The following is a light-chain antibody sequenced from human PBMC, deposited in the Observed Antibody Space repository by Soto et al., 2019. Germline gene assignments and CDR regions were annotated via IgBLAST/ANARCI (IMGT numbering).Light chain of an antibody. CDR1: QSVSSSY. CDR2: GAS. CDR3: QQYSDWPPT. Sequence: EIVLTQSPGTLSLSPGERATLSCRASQSVSSSYLAWYQQKPGQAPRLLIYGASSRATGIPDRFSGSGSGTDFTLTISSLEPEDFAVYYCQQYSDWPPTFGQGTKVDIK. V-gene: IGKV3-20*01. J-gene: IGKJ1*01.